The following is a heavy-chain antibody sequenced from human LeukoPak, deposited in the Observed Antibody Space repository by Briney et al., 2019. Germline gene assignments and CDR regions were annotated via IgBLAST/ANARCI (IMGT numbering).Heavy chain of an antibody. D-gene: IGHD6-13*01. CDR3: ARRSAVGHFDY. J-gene: IGHJ4*02. CDR2: IYYSGST. Sequence: PSETLSLTCTVSGGSISSYYWSWIRQPPGKELEWIGYIYYSGSTNYNPSLKSRVTISVDTSKNQFSLKLSSVTAADTAVYYCARRSAVGHFDYWGQGTLVTVSS. V-gene: IGHV4-59*08. CDR1: GGSISSYY.